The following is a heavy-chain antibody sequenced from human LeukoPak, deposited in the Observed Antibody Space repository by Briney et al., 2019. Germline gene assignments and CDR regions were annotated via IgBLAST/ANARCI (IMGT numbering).Heavy chain of an antibody. Sequence: GGSLRLSCAASGFTFSYSGMHWVRQAPGKGLEWVSSISSSSSYIYYADSVKGRFTISRDNAKNSLYLQMSNLRAEDTAVYFCARGGGLDVWGQGATVTVSS. CDR2: ISSSSSYI. CDR3: ARGGGLDV. CDR1: GFTFSYSG. D-gene: IGHD3-16*01. J-gene: IGHJ6*02. V-gene: IGHV3-21*04.